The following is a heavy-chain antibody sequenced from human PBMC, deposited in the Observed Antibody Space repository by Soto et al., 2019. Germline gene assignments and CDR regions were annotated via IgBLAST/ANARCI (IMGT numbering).Heavy chain of an antibody. Sequence: SETLSLTCAVSCGSSSSGGYSWSWNRQPPGKGLEWIGEINHSGSTNYNPSLKSRVTISVDTSKNQFSLKLTSVTAADTAVYYCARDKITGLFDYWGQGTLVTVSS. CDR3: ARDKITGLFDY. CDR1: CGSSSSGGYS. CDR2: INHSGST. D-gene: IGHD2-8*02. J-gene: IGHJ4*02. V-gene: IGHV4-30-2*01.